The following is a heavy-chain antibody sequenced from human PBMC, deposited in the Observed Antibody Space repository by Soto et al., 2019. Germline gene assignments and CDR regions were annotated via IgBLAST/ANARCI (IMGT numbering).Heavy chain of an antibody. V-gene: IGHV1-2*02. D-gene: IGHD2-8*01. Sequence: SVHVSCTASGYTFSGYYMHWARQAPGQGLEWMGWINHDSGDTKYAQKFQGRVTMTRDTSISTAYMELSRLSSDDTAMYYCARTKDFDDWGQGTLVTVCS. CDR3: ARTKDFDD. CDR1: GYTFSGYY. J-gene: IGHJ4*02. CDR2: INHDSGDT.